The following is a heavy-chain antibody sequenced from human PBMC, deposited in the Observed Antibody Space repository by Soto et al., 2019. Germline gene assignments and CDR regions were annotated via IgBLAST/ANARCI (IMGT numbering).Heavy chain of an antibody. D-gene: IGHD1-26*01. CDR2: IYHSGIT. CDR3: AREDMSGTYYFDS. Sequence: SETLSLTCAVFGGSVRSETHFWIWIRHPPGKGLEWIGYIYHSGITNSNPSLKGRLTISVDKSTNHFSLSLASVTAADTAIYYCAREDMSGTYYFDSWGQGTRVTVSS. CDR1: GGSVRSETHF. J-gene: IGHJ4*02. V-gene: IGHV4-61*03.